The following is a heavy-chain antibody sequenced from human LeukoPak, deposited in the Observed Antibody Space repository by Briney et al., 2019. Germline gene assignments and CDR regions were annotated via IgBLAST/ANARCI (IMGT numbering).Heavy chain of an antibody. CDR3: ARVRWFGELLCWFDP. CDR1: GYSISSGYY. D-gene: IGHD3-10*01. Sequence: SETLSLTCTVSGYSISSGYYWGWIRQPPGKGLEWIGSIYHSGSTYYNPSLKSRVTISVDTSKNQFSLKLSSVTAADTAVYYCARVRWFGELLCWFDPWGQGTLVTVSS. V-gene: IGHV4-38-2*02. CDR2: IYHSGST. J-gene: IGHJ5*02.